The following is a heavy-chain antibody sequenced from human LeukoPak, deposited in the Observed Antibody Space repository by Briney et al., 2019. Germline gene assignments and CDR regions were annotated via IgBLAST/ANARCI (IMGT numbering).Heavy chain of an antibody. V-gene: IGHV1-69*01. CDR3: AGFDYYGSRGYFQH. J-gene: IGHJ1*01. CDR1: GGTSSSYA. Sequence: SVKVSCKASGGTSSSYAISWVRQAPGQGLEWRGGIIPIFGTANYAQKFQGRVTITADESTSTAYMELSSLRSEDTAVYYCAGFDYYGSRGYFQHWGQGTLVTVSS. D-gene: IGHD3-10*01. CDR2: IIPIFGTA.